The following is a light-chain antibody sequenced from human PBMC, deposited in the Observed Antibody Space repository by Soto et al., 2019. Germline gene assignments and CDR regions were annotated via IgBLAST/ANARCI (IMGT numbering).Light chain of an antibody. CDR2: EVT. J-gene: IGLJ1*01. CDR1: SSDIGGYNA. V-gene: IGLV2-14*01. Sequence: QSALTQPASVSGSPGQTITISCTGTSSDIGGYNAVSWYQHHPGKAPKLIIYEVTHRPSGVSNRFSGSKSGSTASLTISGLQAEDEADYYCCSYTSSNTYVFGSGTKVTVL. CDR3: CSYTSSNTYV.